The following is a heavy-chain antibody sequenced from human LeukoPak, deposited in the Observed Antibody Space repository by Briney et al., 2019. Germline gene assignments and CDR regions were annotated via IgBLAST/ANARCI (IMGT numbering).Heavy chain of an antibody. CDR3: AREGCSGGSCYHNWFDP. Sequence: GGSLRLSCAASGFTLSSYWMSWVCQAPGKGLEWVANINQDGSEKYYVDSVKGRFTISRDNAKNSLYLQMNSLRAEDTAVYYCAREGCSGGSCYHNWFDPWGQGTLVTVSS. D-gene: IGHD2-15*01. CDR2: INQDGSEK. J-gene: IGHJ5*02. CDR1: GFTLSSYW. V-gene: IGHV3-7*01.